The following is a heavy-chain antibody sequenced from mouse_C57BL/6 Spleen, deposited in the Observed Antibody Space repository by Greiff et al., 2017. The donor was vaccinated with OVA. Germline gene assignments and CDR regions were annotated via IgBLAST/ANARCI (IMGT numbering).Heavy chain of an antibody. J-gene: IGHJ4*01. CDR2: INPYNGDT. D-gene: IGHD2-4*01. V-gene: IGHV1-20*01. CDR1: GYSFTGYF. Sequence: RVEPGDSVKISCKASGYSFTGYFMNWVMQSHGKSLEWIGRINPYNGDTFYNQKFKGKATLTVDKSSSTAHMKLRSLTSDDSAVYYCARSAYYEYDVGYAMDYWGQGTSVTVSS. CDR3: ARSAYYEYDVGYAMDY.